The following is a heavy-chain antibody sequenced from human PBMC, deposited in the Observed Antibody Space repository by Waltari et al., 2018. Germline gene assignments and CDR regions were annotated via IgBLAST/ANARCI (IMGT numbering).Heavy chain of an antibody. Sequence: QVQLVQSGAEVKKPGASVKVSCKASGYTFTGYYMYWVRQAPGQGLEWMGRINPNSGGTNYAQKFQGRVTMTRDTSISTAYMELSRLRSDDTAVYYCAREPSSIAARGYWYFDLWGRGTLVTVSS. CDR3: AREPSSIAARGYWYFDL. CDR2: INPNSGGT. V-gene: IGHV1-2*06. D-gene: IGHD6-6*01. J-gene: IGHJ2*01. CDR1: GYTFTGYY.